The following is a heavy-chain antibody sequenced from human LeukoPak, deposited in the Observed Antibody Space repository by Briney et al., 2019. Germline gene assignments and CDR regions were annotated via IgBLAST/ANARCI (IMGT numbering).Heavy chain of an antibody. Sequence: ESGPGLVKPSETLSLTCTVSGGSISRYYWSWIRQPPGKGLEWIGYIYYSGNTNYNPSLKSRVTISVDTSKNQFSLKLSSVTAADTAVYYCARYDYVWGSFDYWGQGTLVTVSS. CDR3: ARYDYVWGSFDY. J-gene: IGHJ4*02. CDR1: GGSISRYY. D-gene: IGHD3-16*01. V-gene: IGHV4-59*01. CDR2: IYYSGNT.